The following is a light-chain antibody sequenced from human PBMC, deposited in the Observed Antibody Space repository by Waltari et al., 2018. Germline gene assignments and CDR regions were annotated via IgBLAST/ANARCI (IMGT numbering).Light chain of an antibody. Sequence: SYVLTQPPSVSVAPGQTVRITCGGNNIGSKSVHGYQQKPGQAPVLVISYDNDRPSGIPERFSGSNFENTATLTISSVEAGDEADYHCQMWDGSPYHAGVFGGGTKLTVL. V-gene: IGLV3-21*04. CDR1: NIGSKS. CDR2: YDN. J-gene: IGLJ3*02. CDR3: QMWDGSPYHAGV.